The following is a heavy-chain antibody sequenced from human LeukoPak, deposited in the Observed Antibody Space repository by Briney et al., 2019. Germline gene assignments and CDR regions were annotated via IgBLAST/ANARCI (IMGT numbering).Heavy chain of an antibody. CDR1: GGSVSNGAHY. D-gene: IGHD3-10*01. Sequence: SQTLSLTCTVFGGSVSNGAHYWNWIRQSPGEGLEWIGNTYHRGNAYYNPSLKSRVTISVDTSENQFSLKLNSVTAADTAVYYCARAETMVRGVIXSHFDYWDQXXQVTVSS. V-gene: IGHV4-30-4*08. CDR3: ARAETMVRGVIXSHFDY. CDR2: TYHRGNA. J-gene: IGHJ4*02.